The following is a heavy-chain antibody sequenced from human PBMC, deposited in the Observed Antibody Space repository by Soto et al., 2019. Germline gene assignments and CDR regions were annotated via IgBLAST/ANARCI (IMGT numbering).Heavy chain of an antibody. CDR3: ARGAVVNFDS. CDR1: GGSISSGGSC. D-gene: IGHD3-22*01. CDR2: IYHSGST. Sequence: PSETLSLTCAVSGGSISSGGSCWTWIRQPPGKGLEWIGYIYHSGSTYYNPSLKSRVTISVDRSKNQFSLKLTSVTAADTAVYYCARGAVVNFDSWGQGTLVTVSS. V-gene: IGHV4-30-2*01. J-gene: IGHJ4*02.